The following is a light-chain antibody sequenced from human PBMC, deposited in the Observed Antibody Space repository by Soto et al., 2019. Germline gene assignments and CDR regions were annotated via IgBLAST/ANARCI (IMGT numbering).Light chain of an antibody. J-gene: IGKJ5*01. CDR3: QQYGSSSIT. Sequence: EIVLTQSPGTLSLSPGERVTLSCRASQSVSSSYLAWYQQKPGQAPRLLIYGASSRATGIPDRCSGSGSGTDFTLTISRLEPEDFAVYYCQQYGSSSITFGQGTRLEIK. CDR2: GAS. CDR1: QSVSSSY. V-gene: IGKV3-20*01.